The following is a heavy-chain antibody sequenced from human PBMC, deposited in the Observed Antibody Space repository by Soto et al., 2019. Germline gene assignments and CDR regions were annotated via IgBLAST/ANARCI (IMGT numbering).Heavy chain of an antibody. CDR2: ISGSGGST. CDR3: AKPSDRSDRYTNTYYFDY. D-gene: IGHD3-16*02. V-gene: IGHV3-23*01. CDR1: GFTFSSYA. Sequence: EVQLLESGGGLVQPGGSLRLSCAASGFTFSSYAMSWVRQAPGKGLEWVSAISGSGGSTYYADSVRGRFTISRDNSKNTLYLQMNSLRAEDTAVYYCAKPSDRSDRYTNTYYFDYWGQGTLVTVSS. J-gene: IGHJ4*02.